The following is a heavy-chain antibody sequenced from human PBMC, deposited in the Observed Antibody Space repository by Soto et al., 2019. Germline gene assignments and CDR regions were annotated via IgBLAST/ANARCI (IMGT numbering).Heavy chain of an antibody. CDR2: INYSGTT. CDR3: ARHHTGHDNLEH. Sequence: QLQLQESGPRLVKPSGTLSLTCTVSGGSIRSSDFYWDWVRQPPGKGLEWIGTINYSGTTFYSQFLRGRVTLSVDTSSNQFSLKLSSVTAADTAVYYCARHHTGHDNLEHWGRGTLVTVSS. J-gene: IGHJ1*01. CDR1: GGSIRSSDFY. D-gene: IGHD1-1*01. V-gene: IGHV4-39*01.